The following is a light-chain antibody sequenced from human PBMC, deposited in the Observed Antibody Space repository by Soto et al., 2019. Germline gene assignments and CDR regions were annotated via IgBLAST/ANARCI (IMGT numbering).Light chain of an antibody. CDR2: GAS. J-gene: IGKJ1*01. V-gene: IGKV1-5*01. Sequence: DIHTNQSPSTLPASFGDRVTITSLASQSISTWLAWYQQKPGKAPNLLIYGASTLQSGVPSRFGGSGSGTDFTLTISSLQPEDFATYYCQQTYHIPPTFGQGTKVDIK. CDR1: QSISTW. CDR3: QQTYHIPPT.